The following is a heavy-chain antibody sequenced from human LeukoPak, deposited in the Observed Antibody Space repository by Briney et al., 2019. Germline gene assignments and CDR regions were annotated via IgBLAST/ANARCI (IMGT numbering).Heavy chain of an antibody. CDR3: ARTGGGVVTAWYFDY. D-gene: IGHD2-21*02. J-gene: IGHJ4*02. Sequence: RGSLRLSCAASGFTFSSYSMNWVRQAPGKGLEWVSYISSSSSTIYYADSVKGRFTISRDNAKNSLYLQMNSLRDEDTAVYYCARTGGGVVTAWYFDYWSQGTLLTVSS. CDR2: ISSSSSTI. CDR1: GFTFSSYS. V-gene: IGHV3-48*02.